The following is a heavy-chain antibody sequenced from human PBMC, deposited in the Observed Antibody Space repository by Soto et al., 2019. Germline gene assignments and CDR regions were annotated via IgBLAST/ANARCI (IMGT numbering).Heavy chain of an antibody. CDR2: IYYSGSA. Sequence: SETLSLTCTVSGGSVSSATYYWSWIRQPPGKGLEWVGYIYYSGSANYNPSLESRVTISVDTSKNQFSLKLSSVTAADTAVYYCATLTKSPKYYYDSSLYYFDYWGQGTLVTVSS. J-gene: IGHJ4*02. CDR3: ATLTKSPKYYYDSSLYYFDY. V-gene: IGHV4-61*01. CDR1: GGSVSSATYY. D-gene: IGHD3-22*01.